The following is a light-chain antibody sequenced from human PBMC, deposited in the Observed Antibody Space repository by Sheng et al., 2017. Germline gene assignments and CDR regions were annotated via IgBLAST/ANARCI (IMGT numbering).Light chain of an antibody. CDR1: QSVTNN. CDR3: QQYGTSIGFT. CDR2: GAS. J-gene: IGKJ3*01. V-gene: IGKV3-15*01. Sequence: EIVMTQSPATLSVSPGEGATLSCRASQSVTNNLAWYQQKPGQAPRLLIYGASTRATGIPARFSGSGSATEFTLTISSLRSEDFAVYYCQQYGTSIGFTFGPGTKMDIK.